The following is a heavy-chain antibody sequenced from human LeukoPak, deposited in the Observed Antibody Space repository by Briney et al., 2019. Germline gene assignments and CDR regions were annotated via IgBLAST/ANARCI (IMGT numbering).Heavy chain of an antibody. D-gene: IGHD3-10*01. V-gene: IGHV4-59*08. Sequence: SETLSLTCSVSGGSISSYYWSWIRQPPGKGLEWIGYIYYSGRTSYNPSLKSRVTISVDTSKNQFSLKLSSVTAADTAVYYCARVVWFGENRTYYFDYWGQGTLVTVSS. CDR2: IYYSGRT. J-gene: IGHJ4*02. CDR3: ARVVWFGENRTYYFDY. CDR1: GGSISSYY.